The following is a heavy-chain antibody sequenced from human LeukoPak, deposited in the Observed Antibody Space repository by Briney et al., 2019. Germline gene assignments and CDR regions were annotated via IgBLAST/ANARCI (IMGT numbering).Heavy chain of an antibody. CDR1: GVSISSHY. CDR2: MYHTGST. D-gene: IGHD2-15*01. Sequence: SETLSLTCTVSGVSISSHYWSWIRQPPGKGLEWSGYMYHTGSTNSNPSLKSRVTMSVDTSKNQFSLRLTSVTAADTAVYYWARDFQRLGSDAFDCWGRGTLVTVSS. CDR3: ARDFQRLGSDAFDC. J-gene: IGHJ3*01. V-gene: IGHV4-59*11.